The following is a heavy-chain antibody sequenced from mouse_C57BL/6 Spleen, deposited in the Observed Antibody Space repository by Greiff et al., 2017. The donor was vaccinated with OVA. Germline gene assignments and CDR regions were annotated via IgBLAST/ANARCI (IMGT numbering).Heavy chain of an antibody. CDR3: ARSPDYAMDY. CDR1: GFTFTDYY. V-gene: IGHV7-3*01. Sequence: EVQVVESGGGLVQPGGSLSLSCAASGFTFTDYYMSWVRQPPGKALEWLGFIRNKANGYTTEYSASVKGRFTISRANSQSILYLQMNALRAEDSATYYCARSPDYAMDYWGQGTSVTVSS. J-gene: IGHJ4*01. CDR2: IRNKANGYTT.